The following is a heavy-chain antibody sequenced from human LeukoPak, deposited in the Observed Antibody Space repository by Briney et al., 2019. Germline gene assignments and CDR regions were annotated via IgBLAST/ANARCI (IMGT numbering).Heavy chain of an antibody. CDR1: GGSISSYY. J-gene: IGHJ6*02. V-gene: IGHV4-34*01. CDR3: ARGRGGYSYGLFYYYYGMDV. D-gene: IGHD5-18*01. CDR2: INHSGST. Sequence: SQTLSLTCTVSGGSISSYYWSWIRQPPGKGLEWIGEINHSGSTNYNPSLKSRVTISVDTSKNQFSLKLSSVTAADTAVYYCARGRGGYSYGLFYYYYGMDVWGQGTTVTVSS.